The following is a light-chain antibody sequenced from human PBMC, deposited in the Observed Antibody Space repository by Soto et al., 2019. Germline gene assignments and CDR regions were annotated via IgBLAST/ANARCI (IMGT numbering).Light chain of an antibody. CDR2: EVS. CDR3: SSYAASNTGV. Sequence: QSALTQPPSASGSPGQSVTISCTGTSSDVGGYNYVSWYQQHPGKAPKLMIYEVSKRPSGVPDRFSGSKSGNTASLTVSGLQAEDEAHYYCSSYAASNTGVFGTGTKLTVL. J-gene: IGLJ1*01. CDR1: SSDVGGYNY. V-gene: IGLV2-8*01.